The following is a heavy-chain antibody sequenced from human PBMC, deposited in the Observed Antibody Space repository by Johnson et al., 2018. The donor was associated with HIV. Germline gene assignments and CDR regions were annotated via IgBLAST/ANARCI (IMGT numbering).Heavy chain of an antibody. J-gene: IGHJ3*02. CDR2: IRYDGSEK. CDR1: RFTFSSYG. CDR3: AKDSSSRMGFPGFDI. V-gene: IGHV3-30*02. D-gene: IGHD2-2*01. Sequence: QMQLVESGGGVVQPGGSLRLSCAASRFTFSSYGMHWVRQAPGKGLEWVTFIRYDGSEKYFADSVKGRFTISRGNSKNTLYLQMSSLRLEDTALYYCAKDSSSRMGFPGFDIWGPGTMVTVSS.